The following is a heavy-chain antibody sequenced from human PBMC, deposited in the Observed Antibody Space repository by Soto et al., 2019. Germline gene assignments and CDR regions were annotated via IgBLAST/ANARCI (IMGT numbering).Heavy chain of an antibody. CDR3: ARPLNLAEDDFSSGYPTAFYF. CDR2: IYPGDSDT. J-gene: IGHJ3*01. V-gene: IGHV5-51*01. Sequence: VEALKISCKGSGYSFTSYWIGWVRQMPGKGLEWMGIIYPGDSDTRYSSSFQGQVTISADKSISTAYLQWSSLKASDTAIYYCARPLNLAEDDFSSGYPTAFYFWGKGTMVTVS. D-gene: IGHD3-3*01. CDR1: GYSFTSYW.